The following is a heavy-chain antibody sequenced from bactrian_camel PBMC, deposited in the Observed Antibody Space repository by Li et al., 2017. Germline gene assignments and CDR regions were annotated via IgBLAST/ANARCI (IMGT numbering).Heavy chain of an antibody. V-gene: IGHV3S40*01. Sequence: VQLVESGGGLVQPGGSLKLSCRPSGYRFSSYDVHWVRQVPGKGLEWVSGIHTDGGRTLYADSVKGRFTISRDNAKNTVYLQMNNLKPEDTGMYYCNSDPPPPKSTMICGLDLPWGQGTQVTVS. CDR2: IHTDGGRT. CDR3: NSDPPPPKSTMICGLDLP. J-gene: IGHJ6*01. CDR1: GYRFSSYD. D-gene: IGHD4*01.